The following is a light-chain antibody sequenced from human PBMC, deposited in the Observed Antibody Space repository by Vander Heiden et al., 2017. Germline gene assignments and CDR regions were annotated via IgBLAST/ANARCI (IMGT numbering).Light chain of an antibody. CDR2: SNN. V-gene: IGLV1-44*01. J-gene: IGLJ3*02. CDR3: AAWDDSLNGRV. CDR1: SSNIGGNT. Sequence: QSVLTQPPSASGTPGQRVTISCSGSSSNIGGNTVNWYQQLPGTAPKVRIYSNNQRPSGVPDRSSGAKSGTSASLAISGLQSEDEADYYCAAWDDSLNGRVFGGGTKLTVL.